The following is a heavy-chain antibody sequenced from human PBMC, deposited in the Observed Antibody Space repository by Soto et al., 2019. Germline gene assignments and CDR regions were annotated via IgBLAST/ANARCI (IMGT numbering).Heavy chain of an antibody. CDR2: INNDGSRT. CDR3: GTTFEY. D-gene: IGHD1-26*01. J-gene: IGHJ4*02. Sequence: EVQVVESGGALVQPGGSLRLSCAASGFTFSNYWMHWVRQVPGEGLVWVSSINNDGSRTRYADSVRGRIAMSRDNARNLVYLQMNSLRAEDTAVYYCGTTFEYWGQGALVTVSS. CDR1: GFTFSNYW. V-gene: IGHV3-74*01.